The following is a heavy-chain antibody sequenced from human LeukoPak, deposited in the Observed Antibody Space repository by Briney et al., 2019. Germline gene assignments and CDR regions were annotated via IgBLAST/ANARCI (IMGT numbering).Heavy chain of an antibody. J-gene: IGHJ4*02. CDR2: ISSSSSYI. D-gene: IGHD2-21*01. V-gene: IGHV3-21*01. CDR3: ARGFARSVEADFDY. CDR1: GFTFSSYS. Sequence: PGGSLRLSCAASGFTFSSYSMNWVRQAPGKGLEWVSSISSSSSYIYYADSVKGRFTISRDNAKNSLYLQMNSLRAEDTAVYYCARGFARSVEADFDYWGQGTLVTVSS.